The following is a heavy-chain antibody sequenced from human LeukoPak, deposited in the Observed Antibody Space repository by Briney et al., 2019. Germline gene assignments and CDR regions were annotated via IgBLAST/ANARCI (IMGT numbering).Heavy chain of an antibody. D-gene: IGHD6-6*01. CDR2: ISWNSGSI. J-gene: IGHJ4*02. V-gene: IGHV3-9*01. CDR1: GFTFDDYA. CDR3: ARDREAARPGFLDY. Sequence: GGSLRLSCAASGFTFDDYAMHWVRQAPGKGLEWVSGISWNSGSIGYADSVKGRFTISRDNAKNSLYLQMNSLRAEDTAVYYCARDREAARPGFLDYWGQGTLVTVSS.